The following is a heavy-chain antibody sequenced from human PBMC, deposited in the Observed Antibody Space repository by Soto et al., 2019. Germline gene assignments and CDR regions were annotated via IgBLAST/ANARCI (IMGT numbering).Heavy chain of an antibody. CDR3: TTDPLYDYSNFDY. J-gene: IGHJ4*02. Sequence: GGSLRLSCAASGFTFSNAWMSWVRQAPGKGLEWVGRIKSKTDGGTTDYAAPVKGRFTISRDDSKNTLYLQMNSLKTEVTAVYYCTTDPLYDYSNFDYWGQGTLVTVSS. D-gene: IGHD4-4*01. V-gene: IGHV3-15*01. CDR1: GFTFSNAW. CDR2: IKSKTDGGTT.